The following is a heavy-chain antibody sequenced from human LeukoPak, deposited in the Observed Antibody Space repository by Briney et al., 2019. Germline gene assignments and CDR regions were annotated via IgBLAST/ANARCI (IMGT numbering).Heavy chain of an antibody. J-gene: IGHJ6*03. CDR2: IRFDGGTK. D-gene: IGHD3-10*01. Sequence: GESLKISCIASGFTFDNYGMHWVRQAPGKGLEWVAFIRFDGGTKYYVDSVKGRFTISRDNSQNTLYLQMSSLRTEDTALYYCANEYYASGSYYKDYMDVWGTGTTVIVSS. CDR1: GFTFDNYG. CDR3: ANEYYASGSYYKDYMDV. V-gene: IGHV3-30*02.